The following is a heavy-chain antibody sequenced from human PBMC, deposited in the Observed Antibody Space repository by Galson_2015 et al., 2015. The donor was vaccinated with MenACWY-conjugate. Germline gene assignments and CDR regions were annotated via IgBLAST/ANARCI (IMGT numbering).Heavy chain of an antibody. CDR1: GASITRLRHY. J-gene: IGHJ4*02. D-gene: IGHD5-24*01. V-gene: IGHV4-39*07. Sequence: ETLSLTCTVSGASITRLRHYWGWIRPPPGEGLEWIGTISYSGRTDYNPSLNSRVSISMDMSREQFSLKLTSVTAADTAVYYCVRSAGHDGRECDSWGQGALVTVPS. CDR3: VRSAGHDGRECDS. CDR2: ISYSGRT.